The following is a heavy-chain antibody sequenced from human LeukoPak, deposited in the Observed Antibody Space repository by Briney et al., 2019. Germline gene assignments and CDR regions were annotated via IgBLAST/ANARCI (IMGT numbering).Heavy chain of an antibody. CDR1: GGTFSSYA. Sequence: SVKVSCKASGGTFSSYAISWVRQAPGQGLEWMGGIIPIFGTANYAQKFQGRVTIAADKSTSTAYVELSSLRSEDTAVYYCARRGYSGYGPEAYFDYWGQGTLVTVSS. CDR3: ARRGYSGYGPEAYFDY. V-gene: IGHV1-69*06. CDR2: IIPIFGTA. J-gene: IGHJ4*02. D-gene: IGHD5-12*01.